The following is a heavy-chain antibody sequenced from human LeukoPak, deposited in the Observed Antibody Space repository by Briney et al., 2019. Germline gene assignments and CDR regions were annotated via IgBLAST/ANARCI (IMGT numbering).Heavy chain of an antibody. CDR1: GYTFTYYY. Sequence: GASVKVSCKASGYTFTYYYMHWVRQAPGQGLEWMGWINPNSGGTNHAQKFQGRVSMTRDTSISTAYMELSRLRADDTAVYYCAQSSGWDSLKYWGQGTLVTVSS. CDR2: INPNSGGT. D-gene: IGHD6-19*01. CDR3: AQSSGWDSLKY. V-gene: IGHV1-2*02. J-gene: IGHJ4*02.